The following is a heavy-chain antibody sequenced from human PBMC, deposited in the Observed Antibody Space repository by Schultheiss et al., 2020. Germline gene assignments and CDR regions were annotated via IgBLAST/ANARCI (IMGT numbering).Heavy chain of an antibody. CDR1: GYTFTSYG. J-gene: IGHJ6*02. CDR3: ARGGVSGSYYNLYYYYGMDV. Sequence: ASVKVSCKASGYTFTSYGISWVRQAPGQGLEWMGWINPNSGGTNYAQKFQGRVTMTRDTSISTAYMELSSLRSEDTAVYYCARGGVSGSYYNLYYYYGMDVWGQGTTVTVSS. D-gene: IGHD3-10*01. V-gene: IGHV1-2*02. CDR2: INPNSGGT.